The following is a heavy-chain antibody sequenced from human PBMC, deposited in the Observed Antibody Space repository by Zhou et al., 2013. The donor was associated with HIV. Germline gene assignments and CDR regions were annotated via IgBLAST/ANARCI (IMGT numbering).Heavy chain of an antibody. CDR2: IIPIFGTA. D-gene: IGHD2-2*02. V-gene: IGHV1-69*05. CDR1: GGTFSSYA. J-gene: IGHJ6*03. Sequence: QVQLVQSGAEVKKPGSSVKVSCKASGGTFSSYAISWVRQAPGQGLEWMGGIIPIFGTANYAQKFQGRVTITTDESTSTAYMELSSLRSEDTAVYYCARGLVVVPAAIRYYYYYMDVWGKGTHGHRLL. CDR3: ARGLVVVPAAIRYYYYYMDV.